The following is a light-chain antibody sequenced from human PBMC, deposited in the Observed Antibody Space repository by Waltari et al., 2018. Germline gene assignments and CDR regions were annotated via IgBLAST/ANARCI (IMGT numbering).Light chain of an antibody. CDR1: LLARKY. CDR3: FSAADNTGV. V-gene: IGLV3-27*01. Sequence: SYELTQPSSVSVSPGQTATITCSGDLLARKYVRWFQQRPGQAPLLVIFKDKERPSGSPERCSGSTAGTTVTLTISGAQVDDEADYFCFSAADNTGVFGGGTKLIVL. J-gene: IGLJ3*02. CDR2: KDK.